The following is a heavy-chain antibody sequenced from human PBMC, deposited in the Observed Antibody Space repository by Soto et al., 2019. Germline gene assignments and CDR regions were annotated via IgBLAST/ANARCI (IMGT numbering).Heavy chain of an antibody. V-gene: IGHV3-7*01. CDR3: ASSAYSNYGY. CDR2: IKPDGSEK. J-gene: IGHJ4*02. D-gene: IGHD4-4*01. CDR1: GFAFSSYW. Sequence: GGSLRLSCAASGFAFSSYWMSWVRQAPGKGLEWVANIKPDGSEKHYVDSVKGRFTISRDNAKNSLYLQMNSLRAEDTAVYYCASSAYSNYGYWGQGTLVTVSS.